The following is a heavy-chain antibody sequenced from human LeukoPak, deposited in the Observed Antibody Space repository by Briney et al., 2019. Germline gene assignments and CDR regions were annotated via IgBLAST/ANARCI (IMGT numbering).Heavy chain of an antibody. Sequence: GGSLRLSCAASGFTVNTNYMSWVRQAPGKGLEWVSIMHSVGTTYYADSVKGRFTFSRDNSKNALYLQMNNLRAEDTAVYYCARDGSSGRGYYYYYGMDVWGEGTTVTVSS. CDR3: ARDGSSGRGYYYYYGMDV. CDR1: GFTVNTNY. J-gene: IGHJ6*04. V-gene: IGHV3-53*01. D-gene: IGHD1-26*01. CDR2: MHSVGTT.